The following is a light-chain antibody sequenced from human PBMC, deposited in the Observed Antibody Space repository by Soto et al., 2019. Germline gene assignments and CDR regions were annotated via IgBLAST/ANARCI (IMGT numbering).Light chain of an antibody. CDR2: GAS. Sequence: EIVLTQSPATLSLSPGERATLTCRASQSVGGTYLAWYQQKPGQAPRLLISGASRRATDIPDRFSGSGSGTDFTLTISRLEHEDFAVYHCQQYGRSPGTFGQGTKLQI. J-gene: IGKJ2*01. CDR1: QSVGGTY. CDR3: QQYGRSPGT. V-gene: IGKV3-20*01.